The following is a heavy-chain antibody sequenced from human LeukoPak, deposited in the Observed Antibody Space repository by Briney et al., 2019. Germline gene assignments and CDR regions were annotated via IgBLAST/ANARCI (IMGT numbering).Heavy chain of an antibody. J-gene: IGHJ4*02. V-gene: IGHV4-30-2*01. D-gene: IGHD1-7*01. Sequence: PSQTLSLTCTVSGGSISSGGYYWSWIRQPPGKGLEWIGYIYHSGSTYYNPSLKSRVTISVDRSKNQFSLKLSSVTAADTAVYYCARRMYNWNYGSSGVFDYWGQGTLVTVSS. CDR1: GGSISSGGYY. CDR3: ARRMYNWNYGSSGVFDY. CDR2: IYHSGST.